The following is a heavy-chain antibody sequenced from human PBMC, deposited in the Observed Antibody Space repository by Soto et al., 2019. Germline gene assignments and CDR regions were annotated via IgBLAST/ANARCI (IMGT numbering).Heavy chain of an antibody. CDR3: ARGELYDSSFVHSDLDY. V-gene: IGHV1-2*04. J-gene: IGHJ4*02. CDR1: GYTFTGYY. Sequence: ASVKVSCKASGYTFTGYYMHWVRQAPGQGLEWMRWINPNSGGTNYAQKFQGWVTMTRDTSISTAYMELSRLRSDDTAVYYCARGELYDSSFVHSDLDYWGQGTLVTVSS. CDR2: INPNSGGT. D-gene: IGHD3-22*01.